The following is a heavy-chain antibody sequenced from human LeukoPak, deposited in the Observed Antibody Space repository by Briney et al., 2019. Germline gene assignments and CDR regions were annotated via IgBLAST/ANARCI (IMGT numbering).Heavy chain of an antibody. CDR2: INSDGSST. CDR3: ARDAAYDSSGYYYY. J-gene: IGHJ4*02. D-gene: IGHD3-22*01. CDR1: GFTFSSYW. V-gene: IGHV3-74*01. Sequence: GGSLRLSCAASGFTFSSYWMSWVRQAPGKGLVWVSRINSDGSSTIYADSVKGRFTISRDNAKNTLYLQMNSLRAEDTAVYYCARDAAYDSSGYYYYWGQGTLVTVSS.